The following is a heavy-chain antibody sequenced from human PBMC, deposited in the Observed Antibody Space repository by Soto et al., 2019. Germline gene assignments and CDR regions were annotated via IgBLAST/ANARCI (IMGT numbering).Heavy chain of an antibody. CDR2: IYYSGST. D-gene: IGHD2-15*01. CDR1: GGSISSYY. J-gene: IGHJ4*02. V-gene: IGHV4-59*08. CDR3: ARQRISRLGEKQSGFDY. Sequence: SETLSLTCTVSGGSISSYYWSWIRQPPGKGLEWIGYIYYSGSTNYNPSLKSRVTISVDTSKNQFSLKLSSVTAADTAVYYCARQRISRLGEKQSGFDYWGQGTLVTVSS.